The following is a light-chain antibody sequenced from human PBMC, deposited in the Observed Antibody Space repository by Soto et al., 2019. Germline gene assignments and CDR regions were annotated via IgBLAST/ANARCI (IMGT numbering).Light chain of an antibody. V-gene: IGKV3-15*01. CDR3: QQYHNWPPYT. J-gene: IGKJ2*01. Sequence: EIVMTQSPATLSASPGERVTLSCRASQSVSRNVAWYQQKPGKAPRLLIYSASTRATGLPGRFSGSGSGTEFTLTISSLQSEDFSIYYCQQYHNWPPYTFGQGTKLEIK. CDR1: QSVSRN. CDR2: SAS.